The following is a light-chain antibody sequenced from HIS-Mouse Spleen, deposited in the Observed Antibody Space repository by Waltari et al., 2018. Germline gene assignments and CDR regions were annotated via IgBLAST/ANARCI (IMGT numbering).Light chain of an antibody. CDR3: YSTDSSGNHYV. J-gene: IGLJ1*01. V-gene: IGLV3-10*01. CDR2: EDS. CDR1: ALPKNY. Sequence: SYELTQPPSVSVSPGQTARITCSGDALPKNYAYWYQQKSGQAPVMVIYEDSKRPSGIPERFSGSSSWTMATLTISGAQVEDEADYYCYSTDSSGNHYVFGTGTKVTVL.